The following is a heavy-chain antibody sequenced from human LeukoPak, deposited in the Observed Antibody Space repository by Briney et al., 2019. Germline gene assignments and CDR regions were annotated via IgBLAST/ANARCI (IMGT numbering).Heavy chain of an antibody. CDR1: GFTFSTYW. D-gene: IGHD2-21*02. CDR2: INQDASEI. J-gene: IGHJ4*02. CDR3: ATDRDNSDWQKRFDS. Sequence: QPGGSLRLSCAASGFTFSTYWMNWYRQAPGKGLEWVGNINQDASEINYVDPVRGRFTISRDNAKTSLHLQMNSLRAEDTAVYYCATDRDNSDWQKRFDSWGQGTLVTVSS. V-gene: IGHV3-7*01.